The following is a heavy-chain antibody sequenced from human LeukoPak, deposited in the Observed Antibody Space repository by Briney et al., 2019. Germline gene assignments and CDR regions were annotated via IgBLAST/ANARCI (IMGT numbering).Heavy chain of an antibody. CDR3: ARGVPYRSCSWTSD. V-gene: IGHV4-59*01. CDR2: TYYSGST. Sequence: PSETLSLTCTLSGRSISSYYWSWIRQPPGKGLEWIGYTYYSGSTNYNPSLKSRVTISVDTSKNQFSLKRSSVTAADTAVYYCARGVPYRSCSWTSDWGQGTLVTVSS. CDR1: GRSISSYY. D-gene: IGHD6-13*01. J-gene: IGHJ4*02.